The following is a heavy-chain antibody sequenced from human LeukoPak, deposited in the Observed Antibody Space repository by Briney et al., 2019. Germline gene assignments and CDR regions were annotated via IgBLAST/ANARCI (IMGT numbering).Heavy chain of an antibody. J-gene: IGHJ4*02. CDR3: ARSAYYYDNF. CDR2: IKQDGSEK. D-gene: IGHD3-22*01. V-gene: IGHV3-7*01. Sequence: GGSLRLSCAASGFIFSSYWMSWVRQAPGKGLEWVANIKQDGSEKYYVDSVKGRFTISRDNATNSLFLQMNGLRAEDTAVYYCARSAYYYDNFWGQGTLVTVSS. CDR1: GFIFSSYW.